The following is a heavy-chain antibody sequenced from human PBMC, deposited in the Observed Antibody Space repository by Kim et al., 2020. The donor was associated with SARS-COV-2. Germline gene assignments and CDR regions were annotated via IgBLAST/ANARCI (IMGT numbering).Heavy chain of an antibody. V-gene: IGHV3-23*01. CDR3: ARAAFDI. CDR2: SGGST. J-gene: IGHJ3*02. Sequence: SGGSTYYADSVKGRFTISRDNSKSTLYLQMNSLRAEDTAVYYCARAAFDIWGQGTMVTVSS.